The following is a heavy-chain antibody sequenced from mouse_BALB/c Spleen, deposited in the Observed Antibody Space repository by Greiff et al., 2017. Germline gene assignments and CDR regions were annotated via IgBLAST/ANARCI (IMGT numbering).Heavy chain of an antibody. Sequence: LVKTGASVKISCTASGYSFTGYYMPWVKQSPGKSLEWIGYISCYNGAPSYNQKFKGKATFTVDTSSSTAYMQFNSLTAEDSAVYYCARGMTEGYYYAMDYWGQGTSVTVAA. CDR3: ARGMTEGYYYAMDY. V-gene: IGHV1S34*01. J-gene: IGHJ4*01. D-gene: IGHD3-3*01. CDR1: GYSFTGYY. CDR2: ISCYNGAP.